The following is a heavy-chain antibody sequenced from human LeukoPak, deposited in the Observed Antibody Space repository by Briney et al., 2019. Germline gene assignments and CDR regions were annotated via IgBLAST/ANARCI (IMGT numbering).Heavy chain of an antibody. CDR3: ARGSKRITMIPRRSGAFDI. V-gene: IGHV4-59*12. J-gene: IGHJ3*02. D-gene: IGHD3-22*01. CDR1: GGSMTGYY. Sequence: KASETLSLTCTVSGGSMTGYYWAWIRQPPGKRLEWIGYVHSSGGTKYSPSLKSRVTISVDTSKNQFSLKLSSVTAADTAVYYCARGSKRITMIPRRSGAFDIWGQGTMVTVSS. CDR2: VHSSGGT.